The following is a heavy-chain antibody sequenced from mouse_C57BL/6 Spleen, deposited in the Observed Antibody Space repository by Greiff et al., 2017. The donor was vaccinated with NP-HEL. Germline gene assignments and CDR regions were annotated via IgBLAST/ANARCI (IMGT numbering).Heavy chain of an antibody. CDR2: INPSNGGT. CDR1: GYTFTSYW. J-gene: IGHJ4*01. D-gene: IGHD2-5*01. Sequence: QVQLQQSGTELVKPGASVKLSCKASGYTFTSYWMHWVKQRPGQGLEWIGNINPSNGGTNYNEKFKSKATLTVDKSSSTAYMQLSSLTSEDSAVYYCARYPAYYSRDYAMDYWGQGTSVTVSS. V-gene: IGHV1-53*01. CDR3: ARYPAYYSRDYAMDY.